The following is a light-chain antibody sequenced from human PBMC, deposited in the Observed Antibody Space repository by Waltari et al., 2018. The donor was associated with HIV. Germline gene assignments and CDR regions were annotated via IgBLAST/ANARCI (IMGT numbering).Light chain of an antibody. CDR2: DGS. V-gene: IGLV2-11*01. CDR3: CSYAGMYTWV. J-gene: IGLJ3*02. CDR1: SSDVGSYNY. Sequence: QSSLTQPRSVSGSPGQSVTISCSGTSSDVGSYNYVSWYQQHPGNAPKVMIYDGSKWPSGVPDRLAGSKSGKTASLTISGLQAEDEADYYCCSYAGMYTWVFGGGTKLTVL.